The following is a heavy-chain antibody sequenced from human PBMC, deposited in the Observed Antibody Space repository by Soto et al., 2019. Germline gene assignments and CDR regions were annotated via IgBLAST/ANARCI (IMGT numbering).Heavy chain of an antibody. CDR2: IYHSGST. CDR1: GYSISSSYY. D-gene: IGHD1-20*01. CDR3: ARGSYNWNPRVNWFDP. Sequence: PSETLSLTCAVSGYSISSSYYWGWIRQPPGKGLEWIGSIYHSGSTYYNPSLKSRVTISVDTSKNQFSLNLSSVTAADTAVYYCARGSYNWNPRVNWFDPWGQGTMVTVYS. V-gene: IGHV4-38-2*01. J-gene: IGHJ5*02.